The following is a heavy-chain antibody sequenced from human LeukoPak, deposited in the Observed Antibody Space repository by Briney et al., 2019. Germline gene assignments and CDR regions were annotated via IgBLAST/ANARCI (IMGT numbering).Heavy chain of an antibody. CDR2: ISFHGTDT. CDR1: GFTFISYA. Sequence: GGSLRLSCAASGFTFISYAIHWVRQAPGKGLEWVAVISFHGTDTFYADSVKGRFTISRDNAKNSLYLQMNSLRAEDTAVYYCARVAAAASGSDYWGQGTLVTVSS. J-gene: IGHJ4*02. V-gene: IGHV3-30*04. CDR3: ARVAAAASGSDY. D-gene: IGHD6-13*01.